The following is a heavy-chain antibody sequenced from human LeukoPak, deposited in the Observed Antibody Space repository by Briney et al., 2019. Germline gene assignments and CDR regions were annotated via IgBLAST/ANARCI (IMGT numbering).Heavy chain of an antibody. V-gene: IGHV1-46*01. Sequence: ASVKVSCKAFGYTFTSNYMHWVRQAPGQGPEWMGVISPSGGSTTYAQKFQGRVTLTRDMSTSTDYLELSSLRSEDTAIYYCARVGYNWNQWFDIWGQGTMVTLSS. J-gene: IGHJ3*02. D-gene: IGHD1-20*01. CDR2: ISPSGGST. CDR1: GYTFTSNY. CDR3: ARVGYNWNQWFDI.